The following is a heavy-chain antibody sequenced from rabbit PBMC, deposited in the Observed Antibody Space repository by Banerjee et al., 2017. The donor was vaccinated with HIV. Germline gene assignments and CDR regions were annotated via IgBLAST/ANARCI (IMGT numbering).Heavy chain of an antibody. D-gene: IGHD4-2*01. CDR1: GFSFSSSYY. CDR2: IGTASAGST. V-gene: IGHV1S40*01. J-gene: IGHJ4*01. CDR3: ARETYDGSDL. Sequence: QSLEESGGDLVKPGASLTLTCTGSGFSFSSSYYMCWVRQAPGKGLEWIAYIGTASAGSTYYARWAKGRFTVSKTSSTTVTLQMTSLTAADTASYFCARETYDGSDLWGPGTLVSVS.